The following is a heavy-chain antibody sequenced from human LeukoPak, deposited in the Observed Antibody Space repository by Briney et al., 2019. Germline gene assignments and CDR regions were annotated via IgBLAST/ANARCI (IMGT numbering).Heavy chain of an antibody. CDR2: ERSVGRK. CDR1: GLTFSNFG. D-gene: IGHD4-17*01. V-gene: IGHV3-30*02. Sequence: RPGGSLGLSCAASGLTFSNFGLRWIRPPAGRGLDWEAVERSVGRKHYADSVKGRFTISRDNSKNTLCLEMNTLRTDDTAVYYCAKDRDDYGNDCWGQGVLVTVST. CDR3: AKDRDDYGNDC. J-gene: IGHJ4*02.